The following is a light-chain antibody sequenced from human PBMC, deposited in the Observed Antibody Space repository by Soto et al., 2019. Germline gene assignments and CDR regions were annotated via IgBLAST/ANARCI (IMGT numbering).Light chain of an antibody. CDR3: CAYVGARSYV. Sequence: LTQPASVSGSPGQSITISCTGTNNLVSWYQQHPGKAPKVVVYEGTKRPSGVSNRFSGSNSGGTASLTISGLQAKDEASYFCCAYVGARSYVFGPGTRSPS. CDR1: NNL. J-gene: IGLJ1*01. CDR2: EGT. V-gene: IGLV2-23*01.